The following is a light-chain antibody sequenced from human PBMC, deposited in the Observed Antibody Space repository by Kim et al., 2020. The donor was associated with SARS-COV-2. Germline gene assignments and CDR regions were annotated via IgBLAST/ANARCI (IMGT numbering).Light chain of an antibody. J-gene: IGLJ2*01. CDR1: SLSGYY. CDR3: NSRDSSGNPL. Sequence: SSELTQDPAVSVALGQTVRISCQGDSLSGYYASWYQQRPGQAPLLVIYGKNNRPSGIPDRFSGSSSGNTASLTITGAQAEDEADYFCNSRDSSGNPLFGGGTQLTVL. CDR2: GKN. V-gene: IGLV3-19*01.